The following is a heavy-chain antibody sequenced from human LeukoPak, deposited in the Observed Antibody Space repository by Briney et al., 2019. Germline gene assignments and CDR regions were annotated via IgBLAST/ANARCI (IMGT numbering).Heavy chain of an antibody. CDR3: AKGGGVADYYPFIGQIFDL. D-gene: IGHD3-16*01. CDR2: VSSDGARK. CDR1: VFTLIDFS. Sequence: GGSVRLSCVASVFTLIDFSLHWVSRAPCRGLEWVADVSSDGARKYYADSVKGRFTISRDDSRNTVYLQMNSVRIEDTAEYYCAKGGGVADYYPFIGQIFDLWGRGSLVIVSS. V-gene: IGHV3-30*04. J-gene: IGHJ2*01.